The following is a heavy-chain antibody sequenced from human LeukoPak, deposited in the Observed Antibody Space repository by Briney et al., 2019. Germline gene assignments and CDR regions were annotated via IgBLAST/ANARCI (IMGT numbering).Heavy chain of an antibody. Sequence: ASVNVSCKASGYSFNDYDLQWVRQAPGQRLEWMGWINCGNGKTKYSEKFQGRVTITRDQSATTAYMDLNSLRSEDTAVYYCARSIWYNRQYYFDSWGQGTLVTVSS. CDR3: ARSIWYNRQYYFDS. V-gene: IGHV1-3*01. CDR1: GYSFNDYD. D-gene: IGHD6-13*01. J-gene: IGHJ4*02. CDR2: INCGNGKT.